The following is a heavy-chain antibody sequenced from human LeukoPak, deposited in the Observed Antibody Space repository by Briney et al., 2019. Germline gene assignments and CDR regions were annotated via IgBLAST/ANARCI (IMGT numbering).Heavy chain of an antibody. CDR1: GGSISSHY. CDR3: ARTGSSWPLYYYYYMDV. Sequence: SETLSLTCTVSGGSISSHYWSWIRQPPGRGLEWIGYVSDSGSTNYNPSLKSRVTVSVDTSKDQFSLKLTSVTAADTAVYYCARTGSSWPLYYYYYMDVWGKGTTVTVSS. D-gene: IGHD6-13*01. J-gene: IGHJ6*03. CDR2: VSDSGST. V-gene: IGHV4-59*11.